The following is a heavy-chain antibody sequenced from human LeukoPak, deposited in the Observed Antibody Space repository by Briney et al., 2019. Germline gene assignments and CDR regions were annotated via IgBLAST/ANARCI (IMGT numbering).Heavy chain of an antibody. Sequence: PGGSLRLSCAASGFTFTTYAMSWVRQAPGKGLEWVAVIWYDGSNKYYADSVKGRFTISRDNSKNTLYLQMNSLRAEDTAVYYCAKDAIVGATVPDYWGQGTLVTVSS. CDR2: IWYDGSNK. CDR1: GFTFTTYA. V-gene: IGHV3-33*06. D-gene: IGHD1-26*01. CDR3: AKDAIVGATVPDY. J-gene: IGHJ4*02.